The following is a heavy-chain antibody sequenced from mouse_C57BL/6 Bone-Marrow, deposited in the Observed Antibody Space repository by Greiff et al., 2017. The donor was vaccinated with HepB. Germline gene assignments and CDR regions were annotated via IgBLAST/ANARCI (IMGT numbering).Heavy chain of an antibody. V-gene: IGHV5-4*03. Sequence: EVMLVESGGGLVKPGGSLKLSCAASGFTFSSYAMSWVRQTPEKRLEWVATISDGGSYTYYPDNVKGRFTISRDNAKNNLYLQMSHLKSEDTAMYYCARGPPYYYGSSPYWYFDVWGTGTTVTVSS. CDR2: ISDGGSYT. D-gene: IGHD1-1*01. CDR1: GFTFSSYA. CDR3: ARGPPYYYGSSPYWYFDV. J-gene: IGHJ1*03.